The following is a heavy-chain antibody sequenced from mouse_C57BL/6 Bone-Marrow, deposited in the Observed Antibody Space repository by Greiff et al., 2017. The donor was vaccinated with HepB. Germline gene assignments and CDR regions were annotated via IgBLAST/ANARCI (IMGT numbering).Heavy chain of an antibody. V-gene: IGHV1-22*01. CDR2: INPNNGGT. CDR3: ARYRDGYYVGLAMDY. J-gene: IGHJ4*01. D-gene: IGHD2-3*01. CDR1: GYTFTDYN. Sequence: VQLKESGPELVKPGASVKMSCKASGYTFTDYNMHWVKQSHGKSLEWIGYINPNNGGTSYNQKFKGKATLTVNKSSSTAYMELRSLTSEDSAVYYCARYRDGYYVGLAMDYWGQGTSVTVSS.